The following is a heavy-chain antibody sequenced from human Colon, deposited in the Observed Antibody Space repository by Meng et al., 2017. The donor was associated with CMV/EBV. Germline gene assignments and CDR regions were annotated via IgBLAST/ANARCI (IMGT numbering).Heavy chain of an antibody. CDR2: INPTGGST. V-gene: IGHV1-46*01. CDR1: GYTFTSNY. J-gene: IGHJ4*02. Sequence: ASVKVSCKASGYTFTSNYMHWVRQAPGQGLEWMGIINPTGGSTSYAQKFQGRVTMTRDTSTTTVYMELSSLRSEDTAVYYCARAPYSSSFDYWGQGTLVTVSS. D-gene: IGHD6-6*01. CDR3: ARAPYSSSFDY.